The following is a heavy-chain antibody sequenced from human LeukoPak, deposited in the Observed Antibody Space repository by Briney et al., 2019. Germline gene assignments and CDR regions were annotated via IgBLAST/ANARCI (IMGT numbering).Heavy chain of an antibody. Sequence: APVKVSCKASGYTFTGYYMHWVRQAPGQGLEWMGWINTNTGNPTYAQGFTGRFVFSLDTSVSTAYLQISSLKAEDTAVYYCARDGVGSEGSYYTLSWIDYWGQGTLVTVSS. CDR2: INTNTGNP. CDR1: GYTFTGYY. J-gene: IGHJ4*02. CDR3: ARDGVGSEGSYYTLSWIDY. V-gene: IGHV7-4-1*02. D-gene: IGHD1-26*01.